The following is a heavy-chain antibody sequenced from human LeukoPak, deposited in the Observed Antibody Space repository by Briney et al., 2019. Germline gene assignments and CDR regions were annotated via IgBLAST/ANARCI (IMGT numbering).Heavy chain of an antibody. Sequence: SETLSLTRTVSGGSISSGDYYWSWIRQPPGKGLEWIGYIYYSGSTYYNPSLKSRVTISVDTSKNQFSLKLSSVTAADTAVYYCARSFSGCSSTSCYELLDYWGQGTLVTVSS. D-gene: IGHD2-2*01. V-gene: IGHV4-30-4*08. CDR2: IYYSGST. J-gene: IGHJ4*02. CDR1: GGSISSGDYY. CDR3: ARSFSGCSSTSCYELLDY.